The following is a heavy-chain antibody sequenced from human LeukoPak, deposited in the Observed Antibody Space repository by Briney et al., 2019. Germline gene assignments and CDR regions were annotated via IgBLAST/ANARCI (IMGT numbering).Heavy chain of an antibody. CDR2: ISGSGGST. Sequence: GGSLRLSCAASGFTFSSYAMSWVRQAPGKGLEWVSAISGSGGSTYYADSVKGRFTISRDNSKNTLYLQMNSLRAEDTAVYYCARVLRYCSGGNCYSGGLGYMDVWGKGTTVTISS. CDR1: GFTFSSYA. J-gene: IGHJ6*03. D-gene: IGHD2-15*01. V-gene: IGHV3-23*01. CDR3: ARVLRYCSGGNCYSGGLGYMDV.